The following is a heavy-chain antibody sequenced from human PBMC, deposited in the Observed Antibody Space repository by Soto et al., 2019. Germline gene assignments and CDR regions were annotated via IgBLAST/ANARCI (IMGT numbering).Heavy chain of an antibody. J-gene: IGHJ4*02. Sequence: SETLSLTCTVSGGSISSGDYYRSWIRQPPGKGLEWIGYIYYSGSTYYNPSLESRVTLSVDTSRNQFSLKVSSVTAADTAVYYCARANYFDSSGPFDYWGPGTLVTVPQ. CDR3: ARANYFDSSGPFDY. CDR1: GGSISSGDYY. V-gene: IGHV4-30-4*01. CDR2: IYYSGST. D-gene: IGHD3-22*01.